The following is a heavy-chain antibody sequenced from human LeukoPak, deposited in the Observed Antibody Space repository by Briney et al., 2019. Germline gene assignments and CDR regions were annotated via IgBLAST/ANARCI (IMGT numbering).Heavy chain of an antibody. V-gene: IGHV4-30-2*01. Sequence: SETLSLTCAVPGGSISSGGYSWSWIRQPPGKGLEWIGYIYHSGSTYYNPSLKSRVTISVDRSKNQFSLKLSSVTAADTAVYYCATQLYYYYGMDVWGQGTTVTVSS. CDR2: IYHSGST. J-gene: IGHJ6*02. CDR3: ATQLYYYYGMDV. CDR1: GGSISSGGYS. D-gene: IGHD1-1*01.